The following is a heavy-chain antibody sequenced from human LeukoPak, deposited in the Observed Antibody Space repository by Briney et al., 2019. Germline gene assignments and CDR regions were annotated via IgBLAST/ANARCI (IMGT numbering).Heavy chain of an antibody. V-gene: IGHV1-8*01. D-gene: IGHD6-19*01. Sequence: ASVKVSCKASGYTFTSYDINWVRQATGQGLEWMGWMNPNSGNTGYAQKFQGRVTMTRNTSISTAYMELSSLRSEDTAVYYCAREAVAGQAFDIWGQGTMVTVSS. J-gene: IGHJ3*02. CDR1: GYTFTSYD. CDR2: MNPNSGNT. CDR3: AREAVAGQAFDI.